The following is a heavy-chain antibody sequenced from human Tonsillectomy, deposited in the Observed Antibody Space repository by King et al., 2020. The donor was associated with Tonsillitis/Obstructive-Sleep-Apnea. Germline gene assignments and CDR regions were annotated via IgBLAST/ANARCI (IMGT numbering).Heavy chain of an antibody. CDR1: GFTFSTYA. Sequence: VQLVESGGGLVQPGGSLRLSCAASGFTFSTYAMSWVRQAPGKGLEWVSAISGSGSSILYADSVKGRFTTPRDNSKNTLYLQMNSLRAEDTAVYYCAKGLNMIFGVVTAARSGGYYMDVWGKGTTVTVSS. J-gene: IGHJ6*03. V-gene: IGHV3-23*04. CDR2: ISGSGSSI. D-gene: IGHD3/OR15-3a*01. CDR3: AKGLNMIFGVVTAARSGGYYMDV.